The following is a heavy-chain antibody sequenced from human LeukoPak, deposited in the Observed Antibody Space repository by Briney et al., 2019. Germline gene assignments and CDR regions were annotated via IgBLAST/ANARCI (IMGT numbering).Heavy chain of an antibody. CDR2: ISGSGART. Sequence: QTGGSLRLSCAASGFTFSSYAMSWVRQAPGKGLEWVSAISGSGARTYYADSVKGRFTVSRDNSKNTLYLQMNSLRAEDRAVYYCAKEQTSSGFFDFWGQGTLVTVSS. J-gene: IGHJ4*02. CDR3: AKEQTSSGFFDF. CDR1: GFTFSSYA. D-gene: IGHD3-10*01. V-gene: IGHV3-23*01.